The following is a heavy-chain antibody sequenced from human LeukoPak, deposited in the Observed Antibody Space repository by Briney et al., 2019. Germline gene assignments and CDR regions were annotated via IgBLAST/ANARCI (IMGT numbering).Heavy chain of an antibody. D-gene: IGHD3-22*01. J-gene: IGHJ4*02. CDR2: IYYSGST. V-gene: IGHV4-39*07. Sequence: KSSETLYLTCTVSAGSISGYYWSWIRQPPGKGLEGIGSIYYSGSTYYNPSLKSRVTISVDTSKNQFSLKLSAVTAADTAVYYCARLDNYYDSSGYEVMNFDYWGQGTLVTVSS. CDR3: ARLDNYYDSSGYEVMNFDY. CDR1: AGSISGYY.